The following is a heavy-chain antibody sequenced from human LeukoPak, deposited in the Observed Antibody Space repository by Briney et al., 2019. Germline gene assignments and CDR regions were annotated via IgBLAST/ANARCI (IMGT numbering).Heavy chain of an antibody. J-gene: IGHJ4*02. CDR2: ISGTGANT. CDR1: GLTFKNYG. D-gene: IGHD3-10*01. Sequence: PGGSLRLSCAASGLTFKNYGMSWVRQAPGKGLEWVSDISGTGANTYYADSVKGRFTISRDNSKNTLYLQKNSLRGDDTAVYSCAKRNGLGSSPFDYWGQGALVTVSS. V-gene: IGHV3-23*01. CDR3: AKRNGLGSSPFDY.